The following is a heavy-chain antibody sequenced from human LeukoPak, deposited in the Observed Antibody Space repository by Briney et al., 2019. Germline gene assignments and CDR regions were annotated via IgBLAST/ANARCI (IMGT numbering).Heavy chain of an antibody. CDR2: ISSSSSYI. D-gene: IGHD3-22*01. CDR1: GFTFSSYS. Sequence: GGSLRLSCAASGFTFSSYSMNWVRQAPGKGLEWVSSISSSSSYICYVDSVKGRFTISRDNSKNTLYLQMNSLRAEDTAVYYCAKVIDDSSGYYHGNYFDYWGQGTLVTVSS. V-gene: IGHV3-21*04. J-gene: IGHJ4*02. CDR3: AKVIDDSSGYYHGNYFDY.